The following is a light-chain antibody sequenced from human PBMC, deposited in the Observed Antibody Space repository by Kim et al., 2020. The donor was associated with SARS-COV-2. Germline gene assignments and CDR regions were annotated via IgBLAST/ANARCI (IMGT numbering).Light chain of an antibody. CDR1: SLRNDC. CDR3: NSRDSSGVV. V-gene: IGLV3-19*01. CDR2: SNH. Sequence: VAQGETIKFTGDRDSLRNDCANWYQQKPGQAPVLVFYSNHTRPSGVPHRCSGSSSRDTSTLTIAGTQAEDEADYYCNSRDSSGVVFGRGTKVTVL. J-gene: IGLJ2*01.